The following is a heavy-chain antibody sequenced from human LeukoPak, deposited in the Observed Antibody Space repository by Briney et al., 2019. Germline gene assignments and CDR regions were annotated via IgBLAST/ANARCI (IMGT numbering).Heavy chain of an antibody. D-gene: IGHD2-21*01. J-gene: IGHJ3*02. V-gene: IGHV4-59*12. CDR3: ARERPIAYCGGDCYLGNDAFDI. CDR2: IYYSGST. Sequence: PSETLSLTCTVSGGSISSYYWSWIRQPPGKGLEWIGYIYYSGSTNYNPSLKSRVTISVDTSKNQFSLKLSSVTAADTAVYYCARERPIAYCGGDCYLGNDAFDIWGQGTMVTVSS. CDR1: GGSISSYY.